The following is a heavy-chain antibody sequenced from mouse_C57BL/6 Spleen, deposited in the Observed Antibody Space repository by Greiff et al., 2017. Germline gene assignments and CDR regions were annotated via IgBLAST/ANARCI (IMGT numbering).Heavy chain of an antibody. J-gene: IGHJ4*01. Sequence: EVQLQESGAELVKPGASVKLSCTASGFNIKDYYMHWVKQRTEQGLEWIGRIDPEDGETKDAPTFQGKATITADTSSNTAYLQLSSLTSEDTAVYYCAREVTTEVDYWGQGTSVTVSS. CDR3: AREVTTEVDY. CDR2: IDPEDGET. D-gene: IGHD2-2*01. V-gene: IGHV14-2*01. CDR1: GFNIKDYY.